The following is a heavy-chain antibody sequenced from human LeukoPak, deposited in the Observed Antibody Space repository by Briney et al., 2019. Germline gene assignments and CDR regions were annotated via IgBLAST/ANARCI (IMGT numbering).Heavy chain of an antibody. V-gene: IGHV3-74*01. CDR2: INSDGSST. CDR1: EFTFSSYW. CDR3: ARDYTMVRGAIDY. J-gene: IGHJ4*02. D-gene: IGHD3-10*01. Sequence: GGSLRLSCVASEFTFSSYWMNWVRQAPGKGLVWVSRINSDGSSTSYADSVKGRFTISRDNAKNTLYLQMNSLRAEDTAVYYCARDYTMVRGAIDYWGQGILVTVSS.